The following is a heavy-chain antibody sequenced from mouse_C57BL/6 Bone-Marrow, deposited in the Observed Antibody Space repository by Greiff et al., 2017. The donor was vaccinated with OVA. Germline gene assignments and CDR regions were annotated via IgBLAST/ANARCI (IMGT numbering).Heavy chain of an antibody. Sequence: QQSGPELVKPGASVKISCKASGYAFSRSWLHWVTQRPGKGLEWIGRIYPGDGDTNYNGKFKGKATLTADKASSTGYMHHSSLTSEDSAVYVCAKAYGGQGTLVTVSA. V-gene: IGHV1-82*01. CDR2: IYPGDGDT. CDR3: AKAY. CDR1: GYAFSRSW. J-gene: IGHJ3*01.